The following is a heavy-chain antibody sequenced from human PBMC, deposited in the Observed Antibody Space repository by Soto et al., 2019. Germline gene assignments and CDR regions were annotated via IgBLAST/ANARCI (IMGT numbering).Heavy chain of an antibody. CDR2: IWYDGSTK. D-gene: IGHD6-19*01. V-gene: IGHV3-33*03. CDR3: ARSIAVAGWEAFDI. CDR1: GFTFSSYG. J-gene: IGHJ3*02. Sequence: GGSLRLSCAASGFTFSSYGMHWVRQAPGKVLEWVAVIWYDGSTKYYADSVKGRFTISRDNSKNTLYLQMNSLRAEDTAVYYCARSIAVAGWEAFDIWGQGTMVTVSS.